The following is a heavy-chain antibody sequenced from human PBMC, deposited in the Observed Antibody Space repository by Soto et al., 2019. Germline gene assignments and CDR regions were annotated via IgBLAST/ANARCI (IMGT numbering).Heavy chain of an antibody. V-gene: IGHV4-59*12. J-gene: IGHJ6*02. CDR3: ARDLVDTAMGAYYYYGMDV. Sequence: PSETLSLTCTVSGGSISNFYWSWIRQPPGKGLEWIGYIYYGGSTYYNPSLKSRVTISVDTSKNQFSLKLSSVTAADTAVYYCARDLVDTAMGAYYYYGMDVWGQGTTVTVSS. CDR2: IYYGGST. CDR1: GGSISNFY. D-gene: IGHD5-18*01.